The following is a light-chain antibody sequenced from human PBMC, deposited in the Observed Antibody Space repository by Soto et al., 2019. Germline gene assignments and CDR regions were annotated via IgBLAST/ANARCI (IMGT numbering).Light chain of an antibody. Sequence: QSALTQPASVSGSPGQSITISCTGTSSDVGSYSLVSWYQQHPGKAPKVMIYEGSKRPSGVSNRFSGSKSGNTASLTISGLQAEDEADYYCCSYAGSSTFVFGGGTKVTVL. CDR1: SSDVGSYSL. CDR3: CSYAGSSTFV. J-gene: IGLJ3*02. V-gene: IGLV2-23*03. CDR2: EGS.